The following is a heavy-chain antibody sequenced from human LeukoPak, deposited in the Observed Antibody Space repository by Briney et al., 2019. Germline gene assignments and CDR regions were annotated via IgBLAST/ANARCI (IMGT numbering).Heavy chain of an antibody. CDR3: ATLPGGYSSGWHSAFDI. Sequence: ASVKVSCTASGYTFTGYSMHWVRQAPGQGLEWMGWINPNSGGTNYAQKFQGRVTMTRDTSISTAYMELSRLRSDDTAMYYCATLPGGYSSGWHSAFDIWGQGTMVTVSS. J-gene: IGHJ3*02. CDR2: INPNSGGT. V-gene: IGHV1-2*02. CDR1: GYTFTGYS. D-gene: IGHD6-19*01.